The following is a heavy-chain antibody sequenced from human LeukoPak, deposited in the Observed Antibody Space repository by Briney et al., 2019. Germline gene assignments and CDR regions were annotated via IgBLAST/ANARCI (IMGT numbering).Heavy chain of an antibody. V-gene: IGHV4-39*07. CDR2: IFYLGST. CDR1: GGSVRSNSYY. Sequence: SETLSLTCSVSGGSVRSNSYYWAWIRQPPGKGLEWIASIFYLGSTSYNSSLRGRATISIDTSKNQFSLKLSSVTAADTAVYYCARLGLYSSSWHSIESWGQGTLVTVSS. D-gene: IGHD6-13*01. CDR3: ARLGLYSSSWHSIES. J-gene: IGHJ4*02.